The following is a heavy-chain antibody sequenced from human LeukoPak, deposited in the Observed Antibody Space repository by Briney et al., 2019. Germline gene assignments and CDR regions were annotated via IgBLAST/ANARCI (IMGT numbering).Heavy chain of an antibody. CDR2: INPNSGGT. J-gene: IGHJ4*02. CDR1: GYTFAGYY. Sequence: GASVKVSCKASGYTFAGYYMHWVRQAPGQGLEWMGWINPNSGGTNYAQKFQGRVTMTRDTSISTAYMELSRLRSDDTAVYYCARSRRSGSYSSDYWGQGTLVTVSS. V-gene: IGHV1-2*02. D-gene: IGHD1-26*01. CDR3: ARSRRSGSYSSDY.